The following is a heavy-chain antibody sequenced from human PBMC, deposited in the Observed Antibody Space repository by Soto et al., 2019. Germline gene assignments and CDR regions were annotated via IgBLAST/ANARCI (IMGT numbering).Heavy chain of an antibody. Sequence: PGGSLRLSCSASGFTFSSYAMHWVRQASGKGLEWVGRIRSKANSYATAYAASVKGRFTISRDDSKNTAYLQMNSLKTEDTAVYYCTRPMSGWSPDDAFDIWGQGTMVTVSS. J-gene: IGHJ3*02. D-gene: IGHD6-19*01. CDR3: TRPMSGWSPDDAFDI. CDR2: IRSKANSYAT. CDR1: GFTFSSYA. V-gene: IGHV3-73*01.